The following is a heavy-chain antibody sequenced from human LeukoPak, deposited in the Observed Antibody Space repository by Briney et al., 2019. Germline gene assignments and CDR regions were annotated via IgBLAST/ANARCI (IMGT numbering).Heavy chain of an antibody. CDR3: ARDKSGGWGGRLGYCSGGSCYSGLLASLGNYYYYYYGMDV. Sequence: GASVKVSRNASGGTFSSYAISWVRQAPGQGLEWMGRIIPILGIANYAQKFQGRVTITADKSTSTAYMELSSLRSEDTAVYYCARDKSGGWGGRLGYCSGGSCYSGLLASLGNYYYYYYGMDVWGQGTTVTVSS. J-gene: IGHJ6*02. D-gene: IGHD2-15*01. CDR1: GGTFSSYA. CDR2: IIPILGIA. V-gene: IGHV1-69*04.